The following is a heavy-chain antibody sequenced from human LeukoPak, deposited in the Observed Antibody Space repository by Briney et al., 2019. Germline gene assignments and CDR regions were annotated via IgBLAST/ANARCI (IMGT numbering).Heavy chain of an antibody. D-gene: IGHD2-2*02. CDR1: GGSFSCYY. Sequence: SETLSLTCAVYGGSFSCYYWSWIRQPPGKGLEWIGEINHSGSTNYNPSLKSRVTISVDTSKNQFSLKLSSVTAADTAVYYCARGYCSSTSCYTSTGGDFDYWGQGTLVTVSS. V-gene: IGHV4-34*01. J-gene: IGHJ4*02. CDR3: ARGYCSSTSCYTSTGGDFDY. CDR2: INHSGST.